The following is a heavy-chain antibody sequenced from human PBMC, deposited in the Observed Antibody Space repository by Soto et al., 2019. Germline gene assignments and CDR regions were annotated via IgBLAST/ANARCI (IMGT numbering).Heavy chain of an antibody. CDR1: GDSLSGTYW. CDR2: ISYSGTT. V-gene: IGHV4-4*02. CDR3: ARHILVTGTRGFDF. J-gene: IGHJ4*02. D-gene: IGHD6-19*01. Sequence: QVQLQESGPGLVKPSETLSLTCAVSGDSLSGTYWWSWVPQAPGGGLQWIGEISYSGTTHYDPSLMSRVTISMDKSRSEFSLTLISVTAADSASYYCARHILVTGTRGFDFWGQGILVTVSS.